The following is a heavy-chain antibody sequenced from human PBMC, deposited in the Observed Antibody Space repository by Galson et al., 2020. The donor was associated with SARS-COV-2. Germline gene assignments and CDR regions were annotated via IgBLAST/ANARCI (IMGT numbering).Heavy chain of an antibody. CDR3: TRVRVAYSFDS. CDR2: IRTKAYGGTT. V-gene: IGHV3-49*03. CDR1: GFTFGDYA. Sequence: GESLKISCTASGFTFGDYAMSWFRQAPGKGLEWVGFIRTKAYGGTTEYAASVKGRFTISRDDSKSIAYLQMNSLKTEDTAVYYCTRVRVAYSFDSWGQGTLVTVSS. J-gene: IGHJ4*02. D-gene: IGHD2-15*01.